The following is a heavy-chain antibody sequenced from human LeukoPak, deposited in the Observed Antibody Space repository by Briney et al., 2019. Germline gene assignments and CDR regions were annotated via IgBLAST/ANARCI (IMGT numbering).Heavy chain of an antibody. CDR1: GFAFSNYA. D-gene: IGHD1/OR15-1a*01. CDR3: ARDSNWNNGGFDY. J-gene: IGHJ4*02. CDR2: SSGNGDST. Sequence: GGPLRLSCGASGFAFSNYAMTWVRQAPGKGLEWVSTSSGNGDSTYYGDSVKGRFTISRDNVKNTLHLQMSSLRAEDTAIYYCARDSNWNNGGFDYWGQGTLVTVSA. V-gene: IGHV3-23*01.